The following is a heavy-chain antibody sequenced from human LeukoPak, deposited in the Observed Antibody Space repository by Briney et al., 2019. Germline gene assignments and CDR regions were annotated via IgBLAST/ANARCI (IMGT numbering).Heavy chain of an antibody. V-gene: IGHV4-39*07. J-gene: IGHJ4*02. CDR2: MKYGGNT. CDR1: GGSVSSNSHY. CDR3: ARDRPRGPSDY. Sequence: SETLSLTCTVPGGSVSSNSHYWAWIRQPPGKGLEWIGSMKYGGNTYYNPSLKSRVTISVDTSRNQFSLRLSSVTAADTAVYYCARDRPRGPSDYWGQGTLVTVSS.